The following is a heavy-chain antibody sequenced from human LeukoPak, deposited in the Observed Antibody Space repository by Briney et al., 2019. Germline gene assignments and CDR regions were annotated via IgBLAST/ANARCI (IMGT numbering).Heavy chain of an antibody. CDR3: ASFSSGYYIDY. CDR1: GYTFTSYA. J-gene: IGHJ4*02. CDR2: MNPNSGNT. V-gene: IGHV1-8*03. Sequence: ASVKVSCKASGYTFTSYAMNWVRQAPGQGLEWMGWMNPNSGNTGYAQKFQGRVTVTRNTSISTAYMELSSLRSEDTAVYYCASFSSGYYIDYWAQGTLVTVSS. D-gene: IGHD3-22*01.